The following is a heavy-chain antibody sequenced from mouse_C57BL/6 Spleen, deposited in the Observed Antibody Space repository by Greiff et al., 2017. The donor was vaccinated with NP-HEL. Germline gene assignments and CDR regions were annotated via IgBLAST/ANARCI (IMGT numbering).Heavy chain of an antibody. CDR1: GFTFSDYG. Sequence: EVKLMESGGGLVKPGGSLKLSCAASGFTFSDYGMHWVRQAPEKGLEWVAYISSGSSTIYYAATVKGRFTISRDNAKNTLFLQMTSLRSEDTAMYYCAASGGYYYAMDYWGQGTSVTVSS. CDR3: AASGGYYYAMDY. V-gene: IGHV5-17*01. CDR2: ISSGSSTI. J-gene: IGHJ4*01. D-gene: IGHD3-2*02.